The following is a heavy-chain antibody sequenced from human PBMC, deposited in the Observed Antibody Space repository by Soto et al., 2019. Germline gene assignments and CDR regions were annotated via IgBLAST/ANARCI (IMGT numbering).Heavy chain of an antibody. J-gene: IGHJ4*02. CDR1: GYTFTGYY. V-gene: IGHV1-2*02. CDR3: ATRRGGTVTTPG. D-gene: IGHD4-17*01. CDR2: INPNGGGT. Sequence: QVQLVQSGAEVKKPGASVKVSCMASGYTFTGYYMHWVRQAPGQGLEWMGWINPNGGGTNYAQKFQGRVTMTRDTSISTAYMELSRLRSDDTAVYYCATRRGGTVTTPGWGQGTLVTVSS.